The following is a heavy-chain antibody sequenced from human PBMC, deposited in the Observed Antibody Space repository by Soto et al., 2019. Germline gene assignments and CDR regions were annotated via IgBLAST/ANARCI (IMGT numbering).Heavy chain of an antibody. CDR2: IIPIFGTA. V-gene: IGHV1-69*12. J-gene: IGHJ6*02. CDR1: GGTFSSYA. CDR3: ARDCISTSCYPNYYYGMDV. Sequence: QVQLVQSGAEVKKPGSSVKVSCKASGGTFSSYAISWVRQAPGQGLEWMGGIIPIFGTANYAQKFQGRVTSTADDXTSXAXKELSSLRSEDTAVYYCARDCISTSCYPNYYYGMDVWGQGTTVTVSS. D-gene: IGHD2-2*01.